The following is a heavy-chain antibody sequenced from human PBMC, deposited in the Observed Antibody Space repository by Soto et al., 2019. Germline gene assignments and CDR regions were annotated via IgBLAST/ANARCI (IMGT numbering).Heavy chain of an antibody. CDR1: GGSISSGDYY. CDR3: ARETRITIFGVVITEGYWFDP. Sequence: SETRSLTCTVSGGSISSGDYYWSWIRQPPGKGLEWIGYIYYSGSTYYNPSLKSRVTISVDTSKNQFSLKLSSVTAADTAVYYCARETRITIFGVVITEGYWFDPWGQGTLVTVSS. D-gene: IGHD3-3*01. CDR2: IYYSGST. J-gene: IGHJ5*02. V-gene: IGHV4-30-4*01.